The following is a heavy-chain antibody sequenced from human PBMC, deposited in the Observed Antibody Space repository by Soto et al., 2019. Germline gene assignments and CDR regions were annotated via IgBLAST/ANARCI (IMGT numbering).Heavy chain of an antibody. J-gene: IGHJ2*01. CDR3: ARGYCSGGSCYHYWYFDL. CDR2: ISYDGSNK. D-gene: IGHD2-15*01. Sequence: PGGSLRLSCAASGFTFSSYAMHWVRQAPGKGLEWVAVISYDGSNKYYADSVKGRFTISRDNSKNTLYLQMNSLRAEDTAVYYCARGYCSGGSCYHYWYFDLWGRGTLVTVSS. CDR1: GFTFSSYA. V-gene: IGHV3-30-3*01.